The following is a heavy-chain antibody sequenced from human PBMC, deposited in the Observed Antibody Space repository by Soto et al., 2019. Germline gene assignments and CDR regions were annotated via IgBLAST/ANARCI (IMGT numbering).Heavy chain of an antibody. V-gene: IGHV3-30*18. CDR2: ILHDGTNK. J-gene: IGHJ6*03. CDR1: GFTFSSYG. D-gene: IGHD2-2*01. Sequence: GGSLRLSCAASGFTFSSYGMHWVRQVPGKGLEWVAVILHDGTNKYYAESVKGRFTISRDNSKNTLYLEMNSLRADDTAVYYCAKGGFGHCTSTYCQPLGYMDVGGKGTTVTVPS. CDR3: AKGGFGHCTSTYCQPLGYMDV.